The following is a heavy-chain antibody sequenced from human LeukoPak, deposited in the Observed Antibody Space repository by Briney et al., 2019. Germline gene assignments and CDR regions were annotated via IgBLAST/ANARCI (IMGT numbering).Heavy chain of an antibody. D-gene: IGHD6-6*01. CDR1: GDSINNYY. V-gene: IGHV4-59*01. CDR2: IYYSGST. Sequence: PSETLSLTCTVSGDSINNYYWSWIRQTPGKGLEWIGYIYYSGSTNYNPSLKSRVTISVDTSKNQFSLKVNSVTAADTAVYYCARGTHSSSPIPLDYWGQGTLVTVSS. J-gene: IGHJ4*02. CDR3: ARGTHSSSPIPLDY.